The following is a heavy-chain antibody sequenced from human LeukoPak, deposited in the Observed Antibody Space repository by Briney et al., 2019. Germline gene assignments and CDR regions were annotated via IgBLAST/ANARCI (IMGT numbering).Heavy chain of an antibody. Sequence: SETLSLTCTVSGFSISNYFWSWIRQPPGKGLEWIGYMSSSGSPNYNPSLKSRVTISVDTSNNQFSLKLISVTPADTAVYYCARRGPNSGSYSHFDLWGRGTLVTVSS. V-gene: IGHV4-59*01. J-gene: IGHJ2*01. CDR1: GFSISNYF. CDR3: ARRGPNSGSYSHFDL. CDR2: MSSSGSP. D-gene: IGHD1-26*01.